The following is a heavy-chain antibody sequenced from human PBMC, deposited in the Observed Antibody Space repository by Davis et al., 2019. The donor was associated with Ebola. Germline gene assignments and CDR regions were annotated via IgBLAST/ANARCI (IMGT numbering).Heavy chain of an antibody. Sequence: ASVKVSCKASGYTFTSYYIHWVRQAPGQGLEWMGMTYPSGDRAIYAQTFQGRVTMTRDTSTSTVDMELSSLRSEDTAVYYCASNYYGSGSYYYYYYGMDVWGKGTTVTVSS. V-gene: IGHV1-46*01. CDR1: GYTFTSYY. J-gene: IGHJ6*04. D-gene: IGHD3-10*01. CDR2: TYPSGDRA. CDR3: ASNYYGSGSYYYYYYGMDV.